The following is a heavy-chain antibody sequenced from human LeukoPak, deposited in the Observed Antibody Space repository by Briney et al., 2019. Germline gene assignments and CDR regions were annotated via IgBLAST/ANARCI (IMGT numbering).Heavy chain of an antibody. CDR2: ISGSGGST. CDR3: AKSNGYCSGGNCYSNY. J-gene: IGHJ4*02. V-gene: IGHV3-23*01. Sequence: GGSLRLSCAASGFTFSSYAMSWVRQAPGKGLEWVSAISGSGGSTYYADSVKGRFTISRDSSKNTLYLQMNSLRVEDTAVYYCAKSNGYCSGGNCYSNYWGQGTLVTVSS. CDR1: GFTFSSYA. D-gene: IGHD2-15*01.